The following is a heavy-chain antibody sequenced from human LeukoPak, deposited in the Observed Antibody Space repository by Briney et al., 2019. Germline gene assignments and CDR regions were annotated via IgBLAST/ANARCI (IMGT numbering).Heavy chain of an antibody. J-gene: IGHJ6*03. V-gene: IGHV5-51*01. CDR3: ARHGGEGAAAGRDYYYYMDV. D-gene: IGHD6-13*01. CDR2: IYPGDSDT. CDR1: GYSFTSYW. Sequence: GESLKISCKGSGYSFTSYWIGWVRQMPGKGLEWMGIIYPGDSDTRYSPSFQGQVTISADKSISTAYLQWSSLKASDTAMYYCARHGGEGAAAGRDYYYYMDVWGKGTTVTVSS.